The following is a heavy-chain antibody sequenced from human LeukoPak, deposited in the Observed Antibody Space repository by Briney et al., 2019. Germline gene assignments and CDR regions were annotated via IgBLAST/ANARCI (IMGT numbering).Heavy chain of an antibody. D-gene: IGHD5-18*01. CDR3: ARATKSRGLRGYSYGYPDY. J-gene: IGHJ4*02. CDR1: GYSISSGYY. Sequence: SETLPVTCTVSGYSISSGYYWGWIRQPPGKGLEWIGSIYYSGSTYYNPSLKSRVTISVDTSKNQFSLKLSSVTAADTAVYYCARATKSRGLRGYSYGYPDYWGQGTLVTVSS. V-gene: IGHV4-38-2*02. CDR2: IYYSGST.